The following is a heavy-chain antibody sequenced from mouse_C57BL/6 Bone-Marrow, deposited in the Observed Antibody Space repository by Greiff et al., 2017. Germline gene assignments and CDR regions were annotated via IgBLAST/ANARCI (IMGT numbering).Heavy chain of an antibody. J-gene: IGHJ1*03. CDR3: AREKLYYDYWYVDV. V-gene: IGHV1-64*01. Sequence: QVQLQQPGAELVKPGASVKLSCKASGYTFTSYWMHWVKQRPGQGLEWIGMIHPTSGSTYYNEKFKSKATLTVDKSSSTAYMQLSSLTSEDSAVYDCAREKLYYDYWYVDVWGTGTTVTVSS. D-gene: IGHD2-4*01. CDR2: IHPTSGST. CDR1: GYTFTSYW.